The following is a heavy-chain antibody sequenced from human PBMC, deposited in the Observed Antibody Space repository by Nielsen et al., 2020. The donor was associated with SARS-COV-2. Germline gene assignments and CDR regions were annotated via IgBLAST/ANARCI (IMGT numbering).Heavy chain of an antibody. Sequence: GGSLRLSCAASGFIVSNNYMSWVRQAPGKGLEWVSVMYSAGTTYYADSVKGRFTISRDNSKNTLYLQMNSLRGEDTAVYYCAKEVPSSWCLDHWGQGTLVTVSS. CDR3: AKEVPSSWCLDH. D-gene: IGHD4/OR15-4a*01. V-gene: IGHV3-53*05. CDR1: GFIVSNNY. CDR2: MYSAGTT. J-gene: IGHJ4*02.